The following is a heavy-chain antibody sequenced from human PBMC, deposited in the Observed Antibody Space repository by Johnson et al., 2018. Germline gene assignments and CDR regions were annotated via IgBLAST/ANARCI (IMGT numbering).Heavy chain of an antibody. CDR3: ASDRHYQGYYYYMDV. Sequence: QVQLVQSGGGVVQXGRSLRLSCAASGFTFSSYAMHWVRQAPGKGLEWVAVISYDGSNKYYADSVKGRFTISRDNSKNTLYLQMNSQRAEETAVYYCASDRHYQGYYYYMDVWGKGTTVTVSS. J-gene: IGHJ6*03. CDR2: ISYDGSNK. D-gene: IGHD2-2*01. CDR1: GFTFSSYA. V-gene: IGHV3-30-3*01.